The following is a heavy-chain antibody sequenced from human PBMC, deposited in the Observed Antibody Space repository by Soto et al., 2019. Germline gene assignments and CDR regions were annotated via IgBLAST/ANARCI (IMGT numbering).Heavy chain of an antibody. CDR3: AKDWTPRQVPQYFFDF. Sequence: PGGSLRLSCAASGFTFSAYGMHWVRQAPGKGLEWLAVISYEGSRKFYADSVKGRLTISRDDSENSVYLQMNSLRPEDTSIYYCAKDWTPRQVPQYFFDFWGQGTLVTVSS. CDR2: ISYEGSRK. V-gene: IGHV3-30*18. D-gene: IGHD3-3*01. CDR1: GFTFSAYG. J-gene: IGHJ4*01.